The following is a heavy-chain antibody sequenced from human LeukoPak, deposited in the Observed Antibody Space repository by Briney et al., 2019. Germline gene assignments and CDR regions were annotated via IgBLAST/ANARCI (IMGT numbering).Heavy chain of an antibody. CDR1: GFSFSASG. V-gene: IGHV3-21*01. D-gene: IGHD6-6*01. J-gene: IGHJ4*02. CDR3: ARGGAARPDY. CDR2: ISSSSSNI. Sequence: GGSLRLSCAASGFSFSASGMNWVRQAPGKGLEWVSYISSSSSNINYADSVRGRFTISRDNAKNSLYLHMDSLRVEDMAVYYCARGGAARPDYWGQGTLVTVSS.